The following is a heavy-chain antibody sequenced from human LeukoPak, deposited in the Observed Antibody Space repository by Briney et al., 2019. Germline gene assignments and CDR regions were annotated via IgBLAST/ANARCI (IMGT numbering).Heavy chain of an antibody. CDR2: INWNGIST. Sequence: GGSLRLSCAASGFRFDDYGMTWVRHAPGKGLEWVSGINWNGISTGYADSVKGRFTISRDNAKNSLYLQMNSLRAEDTAFYYCARAPLTRYWYESSFDHDTFYYYMDVWGKGTTVTVSS. V-gene: IGHV3-20*04. CDR1: GFRFDDYG. D-gene: IGHD3-22*01. J-gene: IGHJ6*03. CDR3: ARAPLTRYWYESSFDHDTFYYYMDV.